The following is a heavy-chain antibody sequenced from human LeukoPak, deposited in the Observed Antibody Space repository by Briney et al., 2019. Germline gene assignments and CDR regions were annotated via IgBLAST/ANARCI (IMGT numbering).Heavy chain of an antibody. D-gene: IGHD5-18*01. CDR2: IYYSGST. Sequence: SETLSLTCTVSGGSISSYYWSWIRQPPGKGLEWIGYIYYSGSTNYNTSLKSRVTMSVDTSKNQFSLKLSSVTAADTAVYYCARGHVDTATLGVWDNDAFDIWGQGTMVTVSS. CDR3: ARGHVDTATLGVWDNDAFDI. J-gene: IGHJ3*02. CDR1: GGSISSYY. V-gene: IGHV4-59*12.